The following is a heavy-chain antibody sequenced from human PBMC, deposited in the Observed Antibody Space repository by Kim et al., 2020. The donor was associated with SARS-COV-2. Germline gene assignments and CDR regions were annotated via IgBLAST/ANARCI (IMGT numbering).Heavy chain of an antibody. Sequence: GGSLRLSCAASGFTFSSYCMHWVRQAPGKGLEWVAVISYDGSNKYYADSVKGRFTISRDNSKNTLYLQMNSLRAEDTAVYYCANKPEGYYGMDVWGQGTTVTVSS. CDR2: ISYDGSNK. J-gene: IGHJ6*02. CDR1: GFTFSSYC. CDR3: ANKPEGYYGMDV. V-gene: IGHV3-30*18.